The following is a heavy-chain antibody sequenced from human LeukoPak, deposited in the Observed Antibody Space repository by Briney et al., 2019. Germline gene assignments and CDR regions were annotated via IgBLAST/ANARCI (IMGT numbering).Heavy chain of an antibody. CDR2: TYSGETT. CDR1: GGSVSSGSYY. Sequence: SETLSLTCTVSGGSVSSGSYYWSWIRQPPGKGLEWIGYTYSGETTNYKPSLKSRVTISADTSKNQFSLKLTSVTAADTAMYYCARRNDFDIWGQGTMVTVSS. CDR3: ARRNDFDI. J-gene: IGHJ3*02. V-gene: IGHV4-61*01.